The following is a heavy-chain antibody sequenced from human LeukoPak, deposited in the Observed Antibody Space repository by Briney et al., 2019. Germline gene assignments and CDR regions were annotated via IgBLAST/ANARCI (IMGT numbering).Heavy chain of an antibody. Sequence: GGSLRLSCAASGFTFSSYSMNWVRQAPGKGLEWLSSIFNSGDASYYADSVKGRFTISRDNSKNTLFLQMNSLRPEDTAVYYCAKDRLRAENYWGQGTLVTVSS. J-gene: IGHJ4*02. CDR3: AKDRLRAENY. V-gene: IGHV3-23*01. CDR1: GFTFSSYS. CDR2: IFNSGDAS. D-gene: IGHD5-24*01.